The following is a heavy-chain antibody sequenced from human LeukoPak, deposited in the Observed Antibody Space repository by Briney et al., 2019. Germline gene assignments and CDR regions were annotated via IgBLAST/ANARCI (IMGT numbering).Heavy chain of an antibody. CDR3: GRERVSAYDY. J-gene: IGHJ4*02. CDR2: IKPDGNEQ. Sequence: GGSLRLSCAASGFIFSDYRMGWVRLAPGKEPQWVASIKPDGNEQYYVDSVRGRFVISRDNSRDSLFLQMYGLRDDDTAVYYCGRERVSAYDYWGQGSLVTVTS. V-gene: IGHV3-7*01. CDR1: GFIFSDYR.